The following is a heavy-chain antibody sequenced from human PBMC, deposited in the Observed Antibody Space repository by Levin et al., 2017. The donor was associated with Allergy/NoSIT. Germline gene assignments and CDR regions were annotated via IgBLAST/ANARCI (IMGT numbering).Heavy chain of an antibody. J-gene: IGHJ4*02. V-gene: IGHV3-30-3*01. Sequence: LSLTCAASGFTFGNYAMHWVRQAPGKGLEWVGVISDDGSSEFYIDSVKGRFTISRDNSKNRLYLQMDSLRAEDTALYYCVREIAEEGTWGQGTLVIVSS. CDR2: ISDDGSSE. CDR3: VREIAEEGT. D-gene: IGHD1-1*01. CDR1: GFTFGNYA.